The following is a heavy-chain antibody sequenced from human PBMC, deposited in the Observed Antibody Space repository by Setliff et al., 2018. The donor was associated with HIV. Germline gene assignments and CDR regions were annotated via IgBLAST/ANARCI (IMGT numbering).Heavy chain of an antibody. CDR1: GFIFSTYS. CDR3: ARDSGQWLEPGYNWFDP. Sequence: PGGSLRLSCAASGFIFSTYSMSWVRQAPGKGLEWVSAISSSGGSTYYADSVKGRFTISRDNSKSTLYLQMKSLRVEDTAVYYCARDSGQWLEPGYNWFDPWGQGTLVTVSS. V-gene: IGHV3-23*01. D-gene: IGHD6-19*01. J-gene: IGHJ5*02. CDR2: ISSSGGST.